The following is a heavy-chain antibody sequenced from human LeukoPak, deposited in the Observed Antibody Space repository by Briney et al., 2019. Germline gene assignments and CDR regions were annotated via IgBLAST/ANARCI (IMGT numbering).Heavy chain of an antibody. Sequence: TLSLTCTVSGGSVSSGDYYWSWIRQPPGKGLEWLALIYWDDDKRYSPSLKSRLTITKDTSKNQVVLTMTNMDPVDTATYYCAHTYYYDLTDYWGQGTLVTVSS. CDR1: GGSVSSGDYY. J-gene: IGHJ4*02. CDR2: IYWDDDK. CDR3: AHTYYYDLTDY. D-gene: IGHD3-22*01. V-gene: IGHV2-5*08.